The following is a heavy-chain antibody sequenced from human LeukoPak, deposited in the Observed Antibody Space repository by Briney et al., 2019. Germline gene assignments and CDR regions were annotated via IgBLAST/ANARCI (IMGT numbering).Heavy chain of an antibody. CDR2: IHYSGST. CDR3: ARHVESYCSGGSCYRPFDN. V-gene: IGHV4-59*08. CDR1: GGSISNYY. Sequence: SETLSLTCTVSGGSISNYYWSWIRQSPRKGLDWIGYIHYSGSTNYNPSLKSRATISVDTSKNQFSLNLRSVTAADTAVYYCARHVESYCSGGSCYRPFDNWGQGTLVTVSS. D-gene: IGHD2-15*01. J-gene: IGHJ4*02.